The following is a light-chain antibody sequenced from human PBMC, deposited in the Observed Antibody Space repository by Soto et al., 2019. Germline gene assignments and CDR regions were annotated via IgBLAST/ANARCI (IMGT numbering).Light chain of an antibody. V-gene: IGLV2-14*03. CDR1: SSDVGGYNY. Sequence: QSALTQPASVSGSPGQSLTISCTGTSSDVGGYNYVSWYQQHPGKAPKLMIYDVSSRPSGVSDRFSGSKSGNTASLTISGLQAEDEADYYCSSYTSSDTSYVFGTGTKLTVL. J-gene: IGLJ1*01. CDR3: SSYTSSDTSYV. CDR2: DVS.